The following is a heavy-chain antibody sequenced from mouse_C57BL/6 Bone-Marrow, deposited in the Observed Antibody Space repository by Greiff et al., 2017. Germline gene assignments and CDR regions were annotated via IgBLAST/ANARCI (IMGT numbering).Heavy chain of an antibody. V-gene: IGHV5-17*01. CDR2: ISSGSSTI. D-gene: IGHD2-3*01. J-gene: IGHJ2*01. Sequence: VQLKESGGGLVKPGGSLKLSCAASGFTFSDYGMHWVRQAPEKGLEWVAYISSGSSTIYYADTAQGRFTISTDNAKNTLFLQMTSLRSENTSMYYCTRTGYYDYFDYWGQGTTLTVSS. CDR1: GFTFSDYG. CDR3: TRTGYYDYFDY.